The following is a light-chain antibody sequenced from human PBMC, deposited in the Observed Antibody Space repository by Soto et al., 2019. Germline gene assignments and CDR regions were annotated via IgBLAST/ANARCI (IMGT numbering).Light chain of an antibody. CDR3: QPYDASPT. V-gene: IGKV3-20*01. J-gene: IGKJ1*01. CDR1: QSINNNY. CDR2: GAS. Sequence: EIVLTQSPGTLSLSAGERATLSCRASQSINNNYLAWYQQKPGQAPTVLIYGASSRAPGIPDRFSGSGSGTVLTLTISRLEPEDFAVYYCQPYDASPTFGQGTKVEIK.